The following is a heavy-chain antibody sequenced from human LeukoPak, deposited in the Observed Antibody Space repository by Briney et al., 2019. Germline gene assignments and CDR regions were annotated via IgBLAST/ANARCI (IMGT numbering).Heavy chain of an antibody. CDR1: GGTLSSYA. CDR3: ARGCPLCYYGSGSYYLYYYYYGMDV. D-gene: IGHD3-10*01. J-gene: IGHJ6*02. Sequence: SVKVSCKASGGTLSSYAISWVRQAPGQGLEWMGRIIPILGIANYAQKFQGRVTITADKSTSTAYMELSSLRSEDTAVYYCARGCPLCYYGSGSYYLYYYYYGMDVWGQGTTVTVSS. CDR2: IIPILGIA. V-gene: IGHV1-69*04.